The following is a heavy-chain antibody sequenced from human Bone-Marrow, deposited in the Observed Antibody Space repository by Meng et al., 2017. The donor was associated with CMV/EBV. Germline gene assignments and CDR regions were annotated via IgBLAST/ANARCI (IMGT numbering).Heavy chain of an antibody. D-gene: IGHD3-3*01. Sequence: SETLSLTCTVSGYSISSGYYWGWIRQPPGKGLEWIGSIYHSGSTYYNPSLKSRVTISVDTSKNQFSLKLSSVTAADTAVYYCARGLWSGYPRSWGQGTLVTVSS. J-gene: IGHJ4*02. CDR3: ARGLWSGYPRS. V-gene: IGHV4-38-2*02. CDR2: IYHSGST. CDR1: GYSISSGYY.